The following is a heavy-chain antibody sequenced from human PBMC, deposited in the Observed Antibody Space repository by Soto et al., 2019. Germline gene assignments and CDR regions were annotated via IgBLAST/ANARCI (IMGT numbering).Heavy chain of an antibody. CDR2: ISSSGSTI. Sequence: QVQLVESGGGLVKPGGSLRLSCAASGFTFSDYYMSWIRQAPGKGLEWVSYISSSGSTIYYADSVKGRFTISRDNAKNSLYLQMNSLRAEDTAVYYCAKGREYSGYDYDYYYYGMDVWGQGTTVTVSS. J-gene: IGHJ6*02. CDR3: AKGREYSGYDYDYYYYGMDV. V-gene: IGHV3-11*01. CDR1: GFTFSDYY. D-gene: IGHD5-12*01.